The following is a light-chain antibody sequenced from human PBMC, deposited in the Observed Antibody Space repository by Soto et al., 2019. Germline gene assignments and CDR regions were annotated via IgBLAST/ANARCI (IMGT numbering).Light chain of an antibody. Sequence: DIVMTQSPDSLAVSLGERATINCKSSQNILYSSNNNNYLAWYQQKPGQPPRLLIYWASTREFGVPDRFSGSGSGTDFTLTISSLQAEDVAVYYFLHFYSTPYTFVQGTKLEIK. CDR2: WAS. CDR1: QNILYSSNNNNY. J-gene: IGKJ2*01. V-gene: IGKV4-1*01. CDR3: LHFYSTPYT.